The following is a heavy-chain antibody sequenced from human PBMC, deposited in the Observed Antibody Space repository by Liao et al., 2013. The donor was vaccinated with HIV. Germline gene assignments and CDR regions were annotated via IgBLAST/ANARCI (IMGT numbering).Heavy chain of an antibody. Sequence: QVQLQESGPGLVKPSETLSLTCTVSGGSISSYYWSWIRQPAGKGLEWIGRIYTSGSTNYNPSLKSRVTMSVDTSKNQFSLKLSSVTAADTAVYYCARGIVYYDFWVDAFDIWAKGQWSPSLQ. CDR3: ARGIVYYDFWVDAFDI. V-gene: IGHV4-4*07. CDR1: GGSISSYY. CDR2: IYTSGST. J-gene: IGHJ3*02. D-gene: IGHD3-3*01.